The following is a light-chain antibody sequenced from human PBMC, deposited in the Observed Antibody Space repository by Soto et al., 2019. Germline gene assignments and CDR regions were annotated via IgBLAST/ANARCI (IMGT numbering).Light chain of an antibody. J-gene: IGKJ1*01. CDR2: GAS. CDR3: QLYDYSTWT. V-gene: IGKV3-20*01. CDR1: QDIRSNY. Sequence: ETVLTQSPGTLSLSPGERATLSCRASQDIRSNYLAWYRQTPGQAPRLLIYGASKRASGIADRFSGSGSGTDFTLIISRRQLRDFALSYSQLYDYSTWTFGQGTNVEIK.